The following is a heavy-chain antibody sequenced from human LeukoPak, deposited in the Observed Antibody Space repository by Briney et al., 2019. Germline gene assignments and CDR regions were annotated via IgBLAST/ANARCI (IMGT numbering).Heavy chain of an antibody. J-gene: IGHJ6*03. CDR3: ARDSGIAAAEYYYYYYMDV. Sequence: GSLRLSCAASGFTVSSNYMSWVRQAPGKGLEWVANMKEDGSKQYYVDSVKGRFTISRDNAKNSLYLQMNSLRAEDTAVYYCARDSGIAAAEYYYYYYMDVWGKGTTVTVSS. V-gene: IGHV3-7*01. CDR2: MKEDGSKQ. D-gene: IGHD6-13*01. CDR1: GFTVSSNY.